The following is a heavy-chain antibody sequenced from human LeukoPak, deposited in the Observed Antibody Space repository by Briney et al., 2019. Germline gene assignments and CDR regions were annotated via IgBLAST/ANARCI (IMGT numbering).Heavy chain of an antibody. V-gene: IGHV4-61*03. D-gene: IGHD2/OR15-2a*01. CDR2: IYYSGST. CDR3: ARDYLRRNCNFNNCMALDV. J-gene: IGHJ6*04. CDR1: GGSVSSGSHY. Sequence: SETLSLTCTVSGGSVSSGSHYWTWIRQPPGKGLEWIANIYYSGSTNYNPSLKSRVTISIDASNNHFSLKLTSVTAADTAVYYCARDYLRRNCNFNNCMALDVWGKGTTVTVSS.